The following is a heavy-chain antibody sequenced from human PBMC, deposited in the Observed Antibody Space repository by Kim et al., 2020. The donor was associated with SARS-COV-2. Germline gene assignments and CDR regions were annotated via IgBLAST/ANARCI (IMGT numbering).Heavy chain of an antibody. V-gene: IGHV3-33*01. CDR3: ARAYYYASGSYLYGPFDY. CDR1: GFTFSSYG. Sequence: GGSLRLSCAASGFTFSSYGMHWVRQAPGKGLEWVAVIWYDGSNKYYADSVKGRFTISRDNSKNTLYLQMNSLRAEDTAVYYCARAYYYASGSYLYGPFDYWGQGTLVTVSS. CDR2: IWYDGSNK. J-gene: IGHJ4*02. D-gene: IGHD3-10*01.